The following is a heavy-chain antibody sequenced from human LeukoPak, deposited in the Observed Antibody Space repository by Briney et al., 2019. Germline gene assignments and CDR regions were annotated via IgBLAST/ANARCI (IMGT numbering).Heavy chain of an antibody. D-gene: IGHD3-3*01. CDR2: ISGCGGST. J-gene: IGHJ4*02. CDR1: GFTFSSYS. V-gene: IGHV3-23*01. Sequence: GGSLELSFAASGFTFSSYSMSWVRPAPGRGLEGVSPISGCGGSTYYAGSVTGRFTISRDNSKHTLYLQMNSMRAEDTAVYYCAKHPVNYDFWSGYSGLFDYLGQGTLVTVSS. CDR3: AKHPVNYDFWSGYSGLFDY.